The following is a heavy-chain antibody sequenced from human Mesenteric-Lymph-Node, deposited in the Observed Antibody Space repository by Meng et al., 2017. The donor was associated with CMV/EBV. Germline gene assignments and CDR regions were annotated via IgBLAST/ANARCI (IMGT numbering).Heavy chain of an antibody. J-gene: IGHJ4*02. Sequence: GESLKISCAASGFTFSSYWMSWVRQAPGKGLEWVANIKQDGSEKYYVDSVKGRFTISRDNSKNTLYLQMNSLRAEDTAVYYCAKLKADSSGWLDYWGQGTLVTVSS. V-gene: IGHV3-7*01. CDR1: GFTFSSYW. CDR3: AKLKADSSGWLDY. CDR2: IKQDGSEK. D-gene: IGHD6-19*01.